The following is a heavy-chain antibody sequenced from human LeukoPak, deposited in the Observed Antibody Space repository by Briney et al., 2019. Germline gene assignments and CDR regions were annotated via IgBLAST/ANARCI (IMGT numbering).Heavy chain of an antibody. J-gene: IGHJ5*02. Sequence: ASVKVSCKASGYTLTSYGISCVRQAPGQGLEWMGWISAYNGNTNYAQKFQGRVTMTTDTSTSTAYMELRSLRSDDTAVYYCARDLESSGWYWFDPWGQGTLVTVSS. CDR3: ARDLESSGWYWFDP. V-gene: IGHV1-18*01. CDR2: ISAYNGNT. CDR1: GYTLTSYG. D-gene: IGHD6-19*01.